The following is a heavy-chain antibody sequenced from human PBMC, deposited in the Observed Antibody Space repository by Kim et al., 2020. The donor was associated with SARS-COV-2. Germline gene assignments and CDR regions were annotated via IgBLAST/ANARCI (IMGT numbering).Heavy chain of an antibody. Sequence: GGSLRLSCAASGFTFSSYGMHWVRQAPGKGLEWVAVIWYDGSNKYSADSVKGRFTISRDNSKNTLYLQMNSLRAEDTAVYYCAKDGSSSWWGGWFDPWGQGTLVTVSS. CDR3: AKDGSSSWWGGWFDP. V-gene: IGHV3-33*06. CDR2: IWYDGSNK. CDR1: GFTFSSYG. D-gene: IGHD6-13*01. J-gene: IGHJ5*02.